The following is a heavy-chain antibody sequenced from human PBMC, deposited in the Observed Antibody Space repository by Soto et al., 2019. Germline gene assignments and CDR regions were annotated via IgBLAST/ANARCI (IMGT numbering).Heavy chain of an antibody. CDR3: ARDGGSGSYFGFDY. J-gene: IGHJ4*02. V-gene: IGHV3-30-3*01. D-gene: IGHD3-10*01. Sequence: QVQLVESGGGVVQPGRSLRLSCAASGFTFSSYAMHWVRQAPGKGLEWVAVISYDGSNKYYADSAKGRFTISRDNSKNPLYLQMNSLRAEDTAVYYCARDGGSGSYFGFDYWGQGTLVTVSS. CDR1: GFTFSSYA. CDR2: ISYDGSNK.